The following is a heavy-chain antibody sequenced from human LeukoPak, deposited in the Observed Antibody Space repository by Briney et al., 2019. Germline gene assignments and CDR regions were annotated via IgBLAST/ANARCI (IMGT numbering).Heavy chain of an antibody. CDR2: ISYDGSNK. Sequence: GGPLRLSCAASGFTFSSYGMHWVRQAPGKGLEWVAVISYDGSNKYYADSVKGRFTISRDNSENTLYLQMNSLRAEDTAVYYCAKDLKRGPPRDSGYWGQGTLVTVSS. J-gene: IGHJ4*02. CDR1: GFTFSSYG. CDR3: AKDLKRGPPRDSGY. D-gene: IGHD6-19*01. V-gene: IGHV3-30*18.